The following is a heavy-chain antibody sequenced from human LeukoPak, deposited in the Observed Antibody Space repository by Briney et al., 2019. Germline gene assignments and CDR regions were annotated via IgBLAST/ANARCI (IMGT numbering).Heavy chain of an antibody. V-gene: IGHV3-48*03. CDR3: TRGSSGSFDF. Sequence: GGSLRLSGAASGFTFIGYEMDWVRHGPGKGLQWGSDISSSGSTINYADSVKGRFTISRDNAKNSLFLPMNSLRAAATAVYYCTRGSSGSFDFWGQGTLVTVSS. CDR2: ISSSGSTI. CDR1: GFTFIGYE. J-gene: IGHJ4*02. D-gene: IGHD3-10*01.